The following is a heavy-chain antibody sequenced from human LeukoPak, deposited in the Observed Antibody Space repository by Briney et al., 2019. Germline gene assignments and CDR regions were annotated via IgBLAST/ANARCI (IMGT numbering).Heavy chain of an antibody. V-gene: IGHV3-21*01. J-gene: IGHJ4*02. Sequence: GGSLRLSCAASGFTFSDYSMNWVRQAPGKGPEWVSSISASSGHIHYADSAKGRFTNSRDNAKNSLYLQMNSLRAEDTAVYYCARAEYSSSWSYVYYFDNWGQGTLVTASS. CDR2: ISASSGHI. D-gene: IGHD6-13*01. CDR1: GFTFSDYS. CDR3: ARAEYSSSWSYVYYFDN.